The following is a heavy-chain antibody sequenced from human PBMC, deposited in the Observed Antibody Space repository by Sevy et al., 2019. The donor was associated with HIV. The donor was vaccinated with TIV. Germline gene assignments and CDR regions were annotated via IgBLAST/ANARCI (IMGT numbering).Heavy chain of an antibody. CDR2: INYSGIT. CDR1: GASISSSGYY. V-gene: IGHV4-39*01. J-gene: IGHJ4*02. CDR3: VGPKLTYXNGXHYXXX. Sequence: SETLSLTCTVSGASISSSGYYWGWIRQPPGKGLEWIASINYSGITFYNPSLKSRVTISADTSKNQFSLRLSSVTAAXSSIYFCVGPKLTYXNGXHYXXXWGQGTVVTVSS. D-gene: IGHD2-21*01.